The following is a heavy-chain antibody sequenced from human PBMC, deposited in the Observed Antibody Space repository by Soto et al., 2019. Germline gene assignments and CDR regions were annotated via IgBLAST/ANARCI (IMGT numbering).Heavy chain of an antibody. CDR2: ISPRDGTT. Sequence: QVQLVQSGGEVKKSGASVKVACKASGYMFVNYAVYWVRQAPGQGLEWVGLISPRDGTTIYALKFQGRVTMTRDTSTSTLYMEMNSMRYEDTAVYYCVTGGGTLDYWGKGTLVTVSS. CDR1: GYMFVNYA. CDR3: VTGGGTLDY. J-gene: IGHJ4*02. V-gene: IGHV1-46*01.